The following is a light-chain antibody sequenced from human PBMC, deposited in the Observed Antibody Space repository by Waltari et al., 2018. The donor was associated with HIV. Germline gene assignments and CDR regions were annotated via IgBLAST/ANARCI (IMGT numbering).Light chain of an antibody. CDR1: SSDVRGYNY. CDR3: SSYTSSSTYV. Sequence: QSALTQPASVSRSPGQSLTISCTGTSSDVRGYNYVSWYQQHPGKAPTLMIYEFSNRPSGVSNRFSGSKSGNTASLTISGLQAEDEADYYCSSYTSSSTYVFGTGTKVTVL. V-gene: IGLV2-14*01. CDR2: EFS. J-gene: IGLJ1*01.